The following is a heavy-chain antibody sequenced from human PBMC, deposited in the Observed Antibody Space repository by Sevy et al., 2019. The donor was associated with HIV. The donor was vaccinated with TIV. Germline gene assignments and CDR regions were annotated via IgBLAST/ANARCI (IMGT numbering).Heavy chain of an antibody. V-gene: IGHV3-30*02. CDR3: AREGCTKPHDY. Sequence: GGSLRLSCAASGFTLSNYAMHWVRQAPGKGLEWVAFIRYDGSNKSYADSVKGRFTISRDISKNTLYLQMNNLRPEDTAVYYCAREGCTKPHDYWGQGTLVTVSS. CDR1: GFTLSNYA. J-gene: IGHJ4*02. CDR2: IRYDGSNK. D-gene: IGHD2-8*01.